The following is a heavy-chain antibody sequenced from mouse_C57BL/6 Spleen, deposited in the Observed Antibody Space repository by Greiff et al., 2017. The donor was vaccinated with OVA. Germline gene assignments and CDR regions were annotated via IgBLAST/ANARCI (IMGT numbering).Heavy chain of an antibody. D-gene: IGHD4-1*01. Sequence: VQLQQSGPELVKPGASVKISCKASGYSFTGYYMHWVKQSSEKSLEWIGEINPSTGGTSYNQKFKGKATLTVDKSSSTAYMQLKSLTSEDSAVYYCARSPSNWDHDWGQGTTLTVSS. CDR2: INPSTGGT. CDR1: GYSFTGYY. CDR3: ARSPSNWDHD. V-gene: IGHV1-43*01. J-gene: IGHJ2*01.